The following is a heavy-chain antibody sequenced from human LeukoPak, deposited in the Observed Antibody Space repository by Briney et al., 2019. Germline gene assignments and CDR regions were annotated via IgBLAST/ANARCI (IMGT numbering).Heavy chain of an antibody. V-gene: IGHV4-30-2*01. CDR3: ARDNGSGWYPENYYYYYGMDV. D-gene: IGHD6-19*01. CDR1: GGSISSGGYS. J-gene: IGHJ6*02. CDR2: IYHSGST. Sequence: PSQTLSLTRAVSGGSISSGGYSWSWVRQPPGKGLEWIGEIYHSGSTNYNPSLKSRVTISVDKSKNQFSLKLSSVTAADTAVYYCARDNGSGWYPENYYYYYGMDVWGQGTTVTVSS.